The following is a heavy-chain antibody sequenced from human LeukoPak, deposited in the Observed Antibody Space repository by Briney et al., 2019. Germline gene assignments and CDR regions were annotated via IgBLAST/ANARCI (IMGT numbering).Heavy chain of an antibody. Sequence: SGKVSCKASGDTFTNYDINWVRQATGQGLEWMGWMNPNSGNTGYAQKLQGRVTITRNTSISTAYMELSSLRSEDTAVYYCARRGGHITMVRGVIIDGRYYMDVRGKGTTVTVSS. CDR1: GDTFTNYD. CDR3: ARRGGHITMVRGVIIDGRYYMDV. D-gene: IGHD3-10*01. CDR2: MNPNSGNT. V-gene: IGHV1-8*03. J-gene: IGHJ6*03.